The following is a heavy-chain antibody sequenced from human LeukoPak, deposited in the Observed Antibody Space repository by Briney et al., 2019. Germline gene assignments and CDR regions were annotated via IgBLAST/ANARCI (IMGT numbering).Heavy chain of an antibody. Sequence: GGSPRLSCAASGFTFSSYAMSWVRQAPGKGLEWVSGISGSGGSTYYADSVKGRFTVSRDNSKSTLYLQVNSLTADDTAVNYCARETSSVHSNAGPPFDYWGQGTLVTVSS. D-gene: IGHD2-15*01. J-gene: IGHJ4*02. CDR3: ARETSSVHSNAGPPFDY. CDR2: ISGSGGST. CDR1: GFTFSSYA. V-gene: IGHV3-23*01.